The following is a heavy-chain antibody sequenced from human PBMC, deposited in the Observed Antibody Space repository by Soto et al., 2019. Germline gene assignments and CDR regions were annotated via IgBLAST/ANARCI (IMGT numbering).Heavy chain of an antibody. J-gene: IGHJ4*02. V-gene: IGHV4-59*08. Sequence: SETLSLTCTVTGGSTSSYYWSWLRQPPGKGLEWIGYNSYSGSTDYNPSLKSRVTISVDTSKNQFSLKLSSATAADTAVYYCARHGGSSSFDYGGKGTLVTVSS. CDR1: GGSTSSYY. CDR2: NSYSGST. D-gene: IGHD1-26*01. CDR3: ARHGGSSSFDY.